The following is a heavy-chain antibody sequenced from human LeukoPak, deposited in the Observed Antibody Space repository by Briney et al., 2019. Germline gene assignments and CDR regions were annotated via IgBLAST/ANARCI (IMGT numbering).Heavy chain of an antibody. Sequence: PGGSLRLSCAASGFTVSSNYMSWVRQAPGKGLEWVSVIYSGVTTYYADSVKGRFTISRDNSKNTLYLQMNSLRAEDTAVYYCAKDGALGVVVAASSSYYYYYGMDVWGQGTTVTVSS. CDR2: IYSGVTT. V-gene: IGHV3-53*01. CDR3: AKDGALGVVVAASSSYYYYYGMDV. CDR1: GFTVSSNY. J-gene: IGHJ6*02. D-gene: IGHD2-15*01.